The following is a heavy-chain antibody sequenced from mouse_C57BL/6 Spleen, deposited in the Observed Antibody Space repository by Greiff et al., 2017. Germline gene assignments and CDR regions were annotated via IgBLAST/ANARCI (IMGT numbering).Heavy chain of an antibody. V-gene: IGHV5S21*01. D-gene: IGHD2-10*01. CDR1: GFTFSSYA. CDR3: ARDRTYYGKRNYARDY. Sequence: EVQRVESGEGLVKPGGSLKLSCAASGFTFSSYAMSWVRQTPEKRLEWVAYISSGGDYTYYADTVKGRFTISRDNARTTLYLQMSSLKSVDTAMYYCARDRTYYGKRNYARDYWGQGTSVTVSS. J-gene: IGHJ4*01. CDR2: ISSGGDYT.